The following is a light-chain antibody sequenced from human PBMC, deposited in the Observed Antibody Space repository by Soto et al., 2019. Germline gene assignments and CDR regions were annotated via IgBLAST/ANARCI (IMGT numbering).Light chain of an antibody. J-gene: IGLJ1*01. CDR3: QSYDSSLSGYV. V-gene: IGLV1-40*01. CDR2: GNS. Sequence: QYVLTQPPSVSGAPGQRVTISCNGSSSNIGAGYDVHWYQQLPGTAPKLLIYGNSNRPSGVPDRFSGSKSGTSASLAITGLQAEDEADYYCQSYDSSLSGYVFGTGTKVTVL. CDR1: SSNIGAGYD.